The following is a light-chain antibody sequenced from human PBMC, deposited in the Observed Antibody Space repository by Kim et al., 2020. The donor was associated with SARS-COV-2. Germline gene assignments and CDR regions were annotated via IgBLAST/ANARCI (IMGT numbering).Light chain of an antibody. J-gene: IGKJ2*01. CDR3: QQYNNWPPYT. CDR1: QSVSSN. V-gene: IGKV3-15*01. Sequence: VSPGERATRSCRASQSVSSNLAWYQQKRGQAPRLLIYGASTRATDIPARFSGSGSGTQFTLTISSLQSEDFAVYYCQQYNNWPPYTFGPGTKLEI. CDR2: GAS.